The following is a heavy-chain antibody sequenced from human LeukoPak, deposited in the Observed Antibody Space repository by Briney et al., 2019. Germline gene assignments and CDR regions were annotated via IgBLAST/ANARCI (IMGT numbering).Heavy chain of an antibody. V-gene: IGHV4-30-4*01. D-gene: IGHD3-22*01. CDR1: GGSISSGDYY. CDR3: ARARNYYANSGHYFDY. Sequence: SQTLSLTCTVSGGSISSGDYYWSWIRQPPGKGLQWIGYIYYSGSTYYNPSLKSRLTISVDTSKNQFPLKLSSVTAADTAVYYCARARNYYANSGHYFDYWGQGTLVTVSS. J-gene: IGHJ4*02. CDR2: IYYSGST.